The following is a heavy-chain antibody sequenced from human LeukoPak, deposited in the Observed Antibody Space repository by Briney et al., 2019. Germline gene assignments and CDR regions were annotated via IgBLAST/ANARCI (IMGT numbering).Heavy chain of an antibody. CDR2: IIPILGIA. J-gene: IGHJ3*02. V-gene: IGHV1-69*04. Sequence: VASVKVSCKASGYTFTSYDINWVRQAPGQGLEWMGRIIPILGIANYAQKFQGRVTITADKSTSTAYMELSSLRSEDTAVYYCARWKAPRYSSRSDAFDIWGQGTMVTVSS. CDR3: ARWKAPRYSSRSDAFDI. D-gene: IGHD6-13*01. CDR1: GYTFTSYD.